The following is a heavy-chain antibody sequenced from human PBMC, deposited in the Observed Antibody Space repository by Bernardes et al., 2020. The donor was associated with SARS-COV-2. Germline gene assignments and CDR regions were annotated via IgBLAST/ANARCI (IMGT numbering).Heavy chain of an antibody. CDR1: GYTFSTYW. D-gene: IGHD4-17*01. Sequence: GESLKISCQGSGYTFSTYWIHWVRQMPGKGLEWMGIIYPGDSDTRYSPSFQGQVTISVDKSINTAYLQWSSLKASDSAMYYCARRSYSDYLYGLDVWGQGTTVIVSS. V-gene: IGHV5-51*01. J-gene: IGHJ6*01. CDR2: IYPGDSDT. CDR3: ARRSYSDYLYGLDV.